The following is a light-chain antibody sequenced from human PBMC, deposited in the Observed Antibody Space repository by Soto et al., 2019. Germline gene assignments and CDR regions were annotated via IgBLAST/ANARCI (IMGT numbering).Light chain of an antibody. CDR1: SSDVGRYNL. J-gene: IGLJ7*01. CDR3: CSYAGSSTYV. Sequence: QSALTQPASVSGSPGQSITISCTGTSSDVGRYNLVSWYQQHPGKAPQLMIYEGSERPSGVSNRFSGSKSGNTASLTISGLQAEDEADYYCCSYAGSSTYVFGTGTQLTVL. CDR2: EGS. V-gene: IGLV2-23*01.